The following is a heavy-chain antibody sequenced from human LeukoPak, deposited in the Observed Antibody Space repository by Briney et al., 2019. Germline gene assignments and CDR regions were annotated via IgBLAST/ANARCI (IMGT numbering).Heavy chain of an antibody. V-gene: IGHV3-30*03. Sequence: GGSLRLSCAASGFTFSSYGMHWVRQAPGKGLEWVAVISYDGSNKYYADSVKGRFTISRDNSKNSLYLQMNSLRDEDTALYYCARYHDNNGNYFDQWGQGTLVTVSS. CDR1: GFTFSSYG. D-gene: IGHD3-22*01. J-gene: IGHJ5*02. CDR3: ARYHDNNGNYFDQ. CDR2: ISYDGSNK.